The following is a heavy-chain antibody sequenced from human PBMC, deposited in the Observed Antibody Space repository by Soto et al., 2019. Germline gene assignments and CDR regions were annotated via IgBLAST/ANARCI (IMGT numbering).Heavy chain of an antibody. J-gene: IGHJ4*02. Sequence: GGSLRLSCAASGFTFSNYAMSWVRPAPGKGLEWVSIISASDDSTYYADSVKGRFTISRDNSKDTLYLQINSLRAEDTAIYYCVKDKSMGPGSYSYFDSWGQGTLVTVSS. CDR2: ISASDDST. CDR3: VKDKSMGPGSYSYFDS. CDR1: GFTFSNYA. D-gene: IGHD1-26*01. V-gene: IGHV3-23*01.